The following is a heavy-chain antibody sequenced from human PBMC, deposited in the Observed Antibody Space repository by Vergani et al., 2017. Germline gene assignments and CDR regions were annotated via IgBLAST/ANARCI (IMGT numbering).Heavy chain of an antibody. CDR1: GGTFSSYA. Sequence: QVQLVQSGAEVKKPGSSVKVSCKASGGTFSSYANSWVRQAPGQGLEWMGRIIPILGIANYAQKFQGRVTITADKSTSTAYMELSSLRSDDTAVYYCDGSTAESDYWGQGTLVTVSS. J-gene: IGHJ4*02. V-gene: IGHV1-69*04. CDR2: IIPILGIA. CDR3: DGSTAESDY. D-gene: IGHD1-14*01.